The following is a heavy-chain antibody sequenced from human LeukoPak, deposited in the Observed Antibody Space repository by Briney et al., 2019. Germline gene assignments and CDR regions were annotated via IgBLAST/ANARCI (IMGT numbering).Heavy chain of an antibody. CDR2: ISGSNSYI. CDR3: ASQRWLQSSFDY. J-gene: IGHJ4*02. D-gene: IGHD5-24*01. V-gene: IGHV3-21*01. Sequence: NPGGSLRLSCAASGFTFNSYSMNWVRQAPGKGLEWVSSISGSNSYIYYADSMKGRFTISRDNAKNTLYLQMNSLRAEDTAVYYCASQRWLQSSFDYWGQGTLVTVSS. CDR1: GFTFNSYS.